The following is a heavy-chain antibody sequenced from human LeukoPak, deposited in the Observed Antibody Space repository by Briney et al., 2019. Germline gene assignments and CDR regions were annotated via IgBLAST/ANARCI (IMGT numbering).Heavy chain of an antibody. V-gene: IGHV1-18*01. CDR3: AREYYDFWSAKLSRGAFDI. Sequence: ASVKVSCKASGGAFSSYAISWVRQAPGQGLEWMGWISAYNGNTNYAQKLQGRVTMTTDTSTSTAYMELRSLRSDDTAVYYCAREYYDFWSAKLSRGAFDIWGQGTMVTVSS. CDR1: GGAFSSYA. CDR2: ISAYNGNT. D-gene: IGHD3-3*01. J-gene: IGHJ3*02.